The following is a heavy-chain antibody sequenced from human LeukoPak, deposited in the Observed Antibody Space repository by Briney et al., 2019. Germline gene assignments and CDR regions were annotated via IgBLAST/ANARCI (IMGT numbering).Heavy chain of an antibody. CDR1: GGTFSSYA. CDR3: ARVESGGSCYDY. D-gene: IGHD2-15*01. J-gene: IGHJ4*02. Sequence: SVKVSCKASGGTFSSYAISWVRQAPGQGLEWMGRIIPILGIANYAQKFQGGVTITADKSTSTAYMELSSLRSEDTAVYYCARVESGGSCYDYWGQGTLVTVSS. CDR2: IIPILGIA. V-gene: IGHV1-69*04.